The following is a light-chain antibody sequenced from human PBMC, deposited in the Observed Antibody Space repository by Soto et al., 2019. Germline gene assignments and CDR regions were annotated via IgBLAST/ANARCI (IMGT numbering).Light chain of an antibody. CDR3: QQYGSSFPWT. CDR1: QSVSSSY. Sequence: EIVLTQSPGTLSLSPGERATLSCRASQSVSSSYLAWYQQKPGQAPRLLIYGASSRATGIPDRFSGSGSGTDFTLTISRLEPEDSAVYYCQQYGSSFPWTVGQGTKVEIK. V-gene: IGKV3-20*01. J-gene: IGKJ1*01. CDR2: GAS.